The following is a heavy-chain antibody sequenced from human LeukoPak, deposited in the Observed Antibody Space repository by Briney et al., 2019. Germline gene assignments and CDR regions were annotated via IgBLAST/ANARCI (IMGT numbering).Heavy chain of an antibody. CDR3: ARVAGGYSYGNTFDY. D-gene: IGHD5-12*01. Sequence: GGSLRLSCAASGFTFDDYGVIWVRQAPGKGLEWVSGISWNGVSIGYGDSVKGRFTISRDNAKNSLYLQMNSLRTEDTALYYCARVAGGYSYGNTFDYWGQGTLVTVSS. CDR1: GFTFDDYG. V-gene: IGHV3-20*04. J-gene: IGHJ4*02. CDR2: ISWNGVSI.